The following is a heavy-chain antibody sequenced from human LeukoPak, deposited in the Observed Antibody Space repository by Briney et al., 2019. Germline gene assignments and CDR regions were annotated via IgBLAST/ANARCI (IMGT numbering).Heavy chain of an antibody. J-gene: IGHJ4*02. CDR3: ARDHWELQIVVVVAADY. CDR2: ISAYNGNT. D-gene: IGHD2-15*01. V-gene: IGHV1-18*01. CDR1: GYTFTSYG. Sequence: ASVKVSCKASGYTFTSYGISWVRQAPGQGLEWMGWISAYNGNTNYAQKLQDRVTMTTDTSTSTAYMEPRSLRSDDTAVYYCARDHWELQIVVVVAADYWGQGTLVTVSS.